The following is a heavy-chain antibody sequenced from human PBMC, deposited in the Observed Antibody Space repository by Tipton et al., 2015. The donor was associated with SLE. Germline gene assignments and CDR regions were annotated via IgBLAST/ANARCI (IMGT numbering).Heavy chain of an antibody. J-gene: IGHJ5*02. V-gene: IGHV4-34*01. CDR3: ARGTGGLFDP. CDR2: IYYSGST. CDR1: GGSFSGYY. Sequence: TLSLTCAVYGGSFSGYYWSWIRQPPGKGLEWIGTIYYSGSTYYNPSLKSRVTISVDTSKNQFSLKLSSVTAADTAVYYCARGTGGLFDPWGQGTLVTVSS. D-gene: IGHD1-14*01.